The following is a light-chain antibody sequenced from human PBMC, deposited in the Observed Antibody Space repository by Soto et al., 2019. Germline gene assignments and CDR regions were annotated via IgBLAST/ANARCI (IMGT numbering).Light chain of an antibody. CDR3: QPWGTGIQV. V-gene: IGLV4-69*01. CDR1: SGHSSYA. CDR2: LNSDGSH. Sequence: QPVLTQSPSASASLGASVKLTCTLSSGHSSYAIAWHQQQPEKGPRYLMNLNSDGSHSKGDGIPDRFSGSSSGAERYLPISSLQSEDEADYYCQPWGTGIQVFGGGTKLTVL. J-gene: IGLJ3*02.